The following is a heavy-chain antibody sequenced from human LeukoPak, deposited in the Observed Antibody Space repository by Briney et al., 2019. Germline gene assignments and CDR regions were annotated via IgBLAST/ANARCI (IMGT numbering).Heavy chain of an antibody. Sequence: GRSLRLSCAASGFTFSSHSMDWVPQAPGKGLEWVSSISSTSRYIYYADSVKGRFTISRDNAKNSLNLQMNSLRAEDTAVYYCARGDCSGPTRHYGMDVWGQGTTVTVSS. V-gene: IGHV3-21*01. CDR2: ISSTSRYI. J-gene: IGHJ6*02. CDR1: GFTFSSHS. D-gene: IGHD6-19*01. CDR3: ARGDCSGPTRHYGMDV.